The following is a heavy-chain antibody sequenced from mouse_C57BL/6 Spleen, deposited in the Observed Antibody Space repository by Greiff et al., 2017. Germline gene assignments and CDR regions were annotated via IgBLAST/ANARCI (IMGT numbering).Heavy chain of an antibody. V-gene: IGHV1-69*01. CDR2: IDPSDSYT. J-gene: IGHJ4*01. Sequence: VQLQQPGAELVMPGASVKLSCKASGYTFTSYWMHWVKQRPGQGLEWIGEIDPSDSYTNYNQKFKGKSTLTVDKSSSTAYMQLSSLTSEDSAVCYCKRGGGMAMDDWGKGTSVTVAS. CDR1: GYTFTSYW. CDR3: KRGGGMAMDD.